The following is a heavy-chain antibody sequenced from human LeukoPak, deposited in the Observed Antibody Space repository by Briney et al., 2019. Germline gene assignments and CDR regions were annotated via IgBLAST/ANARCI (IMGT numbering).Heavy chain of an antibody. CDR1: GGSISSGDYY. D-gene: IGHD6-19*01. V-gene: IGHV4-30-4*08. CDR3: ARDTGAVAGRGVDY. Sequence: SETLSLTCTVSGGSISSGDYYWSWIRQPPGKGLEWIGYIYYSGSTYYNPSLKSRVTISVDTSKNQFSLKLSSVTAADTAVYYCARDTGAVAGRGVDYWGQGTLVTVSS. J-gene: IGHJ4*02. CDR2: IYYSGST.